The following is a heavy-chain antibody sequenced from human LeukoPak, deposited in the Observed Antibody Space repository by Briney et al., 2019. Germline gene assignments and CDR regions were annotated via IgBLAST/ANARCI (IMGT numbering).Heavy chain of an antibody. J-gene: IGHJ6*02. D-gene: IGHD3-10*01. Sequence: SESLSLTCTVSGGSISSYYWSWIRQPPGKGLEWIGYIYYSGSTNYNPSLKSRVTISVDTSKNQFSLKLSSVTAADTAVYYCARIRHSGIDYYYYGMDVWGQGTTVTVSS. CDR2: IYYSGST. CDR3: ARIRHSGIDYYYYGMDV. V-gene: IGHV4-59*01. CDR1: GGSISSYY.